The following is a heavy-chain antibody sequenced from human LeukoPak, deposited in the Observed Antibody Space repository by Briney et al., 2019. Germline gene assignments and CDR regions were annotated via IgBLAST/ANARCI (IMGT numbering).Heavy chain of an antibody. CDR3: AKHRFESGGYHSTD. J-gene: IGHJ4*02. V-gene: IGHV3-9*01. D-gene: IGHD3-22*01. CDR1: GFTFDDHA. Sequence: GGSLRLSCAASGFTFDDHAMHWVRQAPGKGLEWVSGISWNSGGIAYADSVKGRFTISRDNSKNTLYLQMNSLRDEDTAVYYCAKHRFESGGYHSTDWGQGTLVTVSS. CDR2: ISWNSGGI.